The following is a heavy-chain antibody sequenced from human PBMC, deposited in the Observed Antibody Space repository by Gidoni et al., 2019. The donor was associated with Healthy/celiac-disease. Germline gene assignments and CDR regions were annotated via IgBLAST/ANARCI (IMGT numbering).Heavy chain of an antibody. V-gene: IGHV3-23*01. J-gene: IGHJ4*02. CDR3: AKEADFWSGSFDY. CDR2: ISGSGGST. D-gene: IGHD3-3*01. Sequence: EVQLLESGGGLVQPGGSLRFSCAASGFTFSSYARSWVRQAPGKGLEWVSAISGSGGSTYYEDSVKGRFTISRDNSKNTLYMQMNSLRAEDTAVYYCAKEADFWSGSFDYWGQGTLVTVSS. CDR1: GFTFSSYA.